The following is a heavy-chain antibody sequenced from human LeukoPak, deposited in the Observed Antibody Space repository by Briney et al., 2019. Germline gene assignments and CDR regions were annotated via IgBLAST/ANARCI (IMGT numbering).Heavy chain of an antibody. Sequence: ASVKVSCKASGYTFTSYGISWVRQAPGQGLEWMGWISAYNGNTNYAQKLQGRVTMTTDTSTSTAYMERRSLRSDDTAVYYCAIPYYYDSSGYYNQYYFDYWGQGTLVTVSS. D-gene: IGHD3-22*01. J-gene: IGHJ4*02. CDR2: ISAYNGNT. CDR1: GYTFTSYG. V-gene: IGHV1-18*01. CDR3: AIPYYYDSSGYYNQYYFDY.